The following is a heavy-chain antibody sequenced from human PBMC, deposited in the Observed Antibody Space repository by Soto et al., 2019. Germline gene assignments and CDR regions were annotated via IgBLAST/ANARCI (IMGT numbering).Heavy chain of an antibody. CDR2: IDNAGTDS. D-gene: IGHD3-10*02. J-gene: IGHJ6*04. V-gene: IGHV3-74*01. CDR1: GFTFSGRS. Sequence: EVQLVESGGGLVQPGGSLRLSCAASGFTFSGRSMHWVRQAPGKGLVWVSGIDNAGTDSTYVASVKGRFTNSRDNAKKTLYLQMNSLRVEDTAVYYCARGLFGPDVWGKGTTVTVSS. CDR3: ARGLFGPDV.